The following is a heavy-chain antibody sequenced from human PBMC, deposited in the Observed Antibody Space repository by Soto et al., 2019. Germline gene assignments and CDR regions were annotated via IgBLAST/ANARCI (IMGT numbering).Heavy chain of an antibody. Sequence: SETLSLTCTVSGGSISSYYWSWIRQSPGKGLEWLGDIYYSGSTSYNPSLKSRATISVDTPKKQLSLKLRSVTAADTAVYYCARGMGGGVWRYYFDYWGQGILVTVSS. CDR3: ARGMGGGVWRYYFDY. D-gene: IGHD2-21*02. J-gene: IGHJ4*02. CDR2: IYYSGST. CDR1: GGSISSYY. V-gene: IGHV4-59*01.